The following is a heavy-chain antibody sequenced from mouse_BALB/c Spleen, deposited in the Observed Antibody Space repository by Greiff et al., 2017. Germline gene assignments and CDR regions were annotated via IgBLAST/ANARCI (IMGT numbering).Heavy chain of an antibody. CDR3: AREGLLRPFAY. CDR1: GFTFSDYY. D-gene: IGHD2-3*01. Sequence: EVQRVESGGGLVKPGGSLKLSCAASGFTFSDYYMYWVRQTPEKRLEWVATISDGGSYTYYPDSVKGRFTISRDNAKNNLYLQMSSLKSEDTAMYYCAREGLLRPFAYWGQGTLVTVSA. V-gene: IGHV5-4*02. J-gene: IGHJ3*01. CDR2: ISDGGSYT.